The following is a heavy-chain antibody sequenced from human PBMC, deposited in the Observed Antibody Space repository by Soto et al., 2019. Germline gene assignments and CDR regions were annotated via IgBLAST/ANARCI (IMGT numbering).Heavy chain of an antibody. CDR2: ISSSSTYK. D-gene: IGHD6-6*01. V-gene: IGHV3-21*01. J-gene: IGHJ4*02. CDR1: GFTFSSYA. CDR3: ARDPPSLEARRDFDY. Sequence: EVHLVESGGGLVRPGGSLRLSCAASGFTFSSYAMNWVRQAPGKRLEWVSSISSSSTYKNYADSVKGRFTISRDNANNSLYLQMNSLRAEDTAVYCCARDPPSLEARRDFDYCGQGTLVTVSS.